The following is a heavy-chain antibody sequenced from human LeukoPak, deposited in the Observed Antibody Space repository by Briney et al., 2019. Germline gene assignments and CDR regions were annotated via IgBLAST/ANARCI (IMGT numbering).Heavy chain of an antibody. CDR2: IYYSGTT. J-gene: IGHJ4*02. D-gene: IGHD6-19*01. V-gene: IGHV4-59*01. CDR3: AKDRSDSSGWYYFDY. CDR1: GGSISGYY. Sequence: SETLSLTCTVSGGSISGYYWSWIRQPPGKGLEWIGYIYYSGTTNYNPSLKSRVTISVDTSKNQFSLKLTSVTAADTAVYYCAKDRSDSSGWYYFDYWGQGTLVTVSS.